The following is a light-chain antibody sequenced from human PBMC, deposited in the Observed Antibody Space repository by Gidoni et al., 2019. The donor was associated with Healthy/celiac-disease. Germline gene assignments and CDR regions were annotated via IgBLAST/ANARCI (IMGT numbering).Light chain of an antibody. CDR2: AAS. CDR3: QQLSRYPLT. Sequence: DIQLTQSPSFLSASVGDRVTITRRASQGISSYVAWYQQKPGKAPKLLIYAASTLQSRVPSRCSGSGSGTVFTLTISSVQPEVVATYYCQQLSRYPLTFGEGTKVEIK. J-gene: IGKJ4*01. V-gene: IGKV1-9*01. CDR1: QGISSY.